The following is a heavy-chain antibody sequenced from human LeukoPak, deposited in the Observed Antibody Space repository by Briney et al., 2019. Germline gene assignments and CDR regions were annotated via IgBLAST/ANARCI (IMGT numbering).Heavy chain of an antibody. CDR3: ARENTMFRAYYYYYYGMDV. D-gene: IGHD3-10*01. V-gene: IGHV1-46*01. J-gene: IGHJ6*04. CDR1: GYTFTSYY. Sequence: ASVKVSCKASGYTFTSYYMHWVRQAPGQELEWMGIINPSGGSTSYAQKFQGRVTMTRDTSTSTVYMELSSLRSEDTAVYYCARENTMFRAYYYYYYGMDVWGKGTTVTVSP. CDR2: INPSGGST.